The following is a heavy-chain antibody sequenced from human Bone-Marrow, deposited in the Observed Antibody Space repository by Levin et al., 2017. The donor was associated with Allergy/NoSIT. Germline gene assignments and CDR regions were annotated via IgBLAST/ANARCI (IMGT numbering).Heavy chain of an antibody. D-gene: IGHD3/OR15-3a*01. CDR2: INPNSGGT. V-gene: IGHV1-2*02. J-gene: IGHJ4*02. CDR1: GYPFGAYD. Sequence: PGESLKISCKASGYPFGAYDIHWVRQAPGQGLEWMGWINPNSGGTKYAQQFQGRVTMARDTSISTAYVELSSLMSDDAAVYYCAGDRERSGDYEFGYWGQGTLVTVSS. CDR3: AGDRERSGDYEFGY.